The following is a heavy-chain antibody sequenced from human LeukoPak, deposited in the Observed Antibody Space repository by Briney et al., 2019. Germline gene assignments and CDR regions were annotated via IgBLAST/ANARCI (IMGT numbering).Heavy chain of an antibody. J-gene: IGHJ4*02. Sequence: ASVEVSCKASGYTFTSYDINWVRQATGQGLEWMGWMNPNSGGTNYAQKFQGRVTMTRDTSISTAYMELSRLRSDDTAVYYCASAPYSSSVHFDYWGQGTLVTVSS. D-gene: IGHD6-6*01. CDR1: GYTFTSYD. CDR3: ASAPYSSSVHFDY. V-gene: IGHV1-2*02. CDR2: MNPNSGGT.